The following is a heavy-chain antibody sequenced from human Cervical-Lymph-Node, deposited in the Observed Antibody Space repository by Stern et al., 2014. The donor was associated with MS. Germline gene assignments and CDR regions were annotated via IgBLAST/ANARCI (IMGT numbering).Heavy chain of an antibody. J-gene: IGHJ2*01. CDR1: GASISSGGSY. D-gene: IGHD3-10*01. Sequence: DQLVESGPGLVKPSQTLSLTCTVSGASISSGGSYWNWIRQHPGKGLQYIGYIYYSGSTYYNPSLKSRTAISVDTSANQFSLKLSSVTAADTAVYYCARGGNWGVPDWYLDLWGRGTLVTVSS. V-gene: IGHV4-31*03. CDR3: ARGGNWGVPDWYLDL. CDR2: IYYSGST.